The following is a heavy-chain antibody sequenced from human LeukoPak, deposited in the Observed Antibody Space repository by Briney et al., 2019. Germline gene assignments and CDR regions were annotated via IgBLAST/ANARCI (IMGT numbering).Heavy chain of an antibody. J-gene: IGHJ4*02. D-gene: IGHD7-27*01. CDR2: IYHSGST. V-gene: IGHV4-38-2*02. CDR3: ARVTGDRRGDYFDY. CDR1: GYSISSGYY. Sequence: PSETLSLTCTVSGYSISSGYYWGWIRQPPGKGLEWIGSIYHSGSTYYNPSLKSRVTISVDTSKNQFSLKLSPVTAADTAVYYCARVTGDRRGDYFDYWGQGTLVTVSS.